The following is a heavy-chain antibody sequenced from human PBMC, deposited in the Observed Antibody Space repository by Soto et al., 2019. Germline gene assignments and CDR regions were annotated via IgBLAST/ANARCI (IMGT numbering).Heavy chain of an antibody. V-gene: IGHV3-23*01. Sequence: PGGSLRLSCAASGFTFSNYAMSWVRQAPGKGLEWVSGITSGAGSTYYADSVKGRFTISRDNSKSTLYLQMNSLRADDTALYYCAVDTSMVPPYFYGMDVWGQGNTVTVPS. CDR2: ITSGAGST. CDR3: AVDTSMVPPYFYGMDV. D-gene: IGHD5-18*01. J-gene: IGHJ6*02. CDR1: GFTFSNYA.